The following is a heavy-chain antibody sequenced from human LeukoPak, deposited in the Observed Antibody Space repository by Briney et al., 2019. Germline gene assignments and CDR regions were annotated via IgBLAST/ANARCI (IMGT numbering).Heavy chain of an antibody. CDR3: ARSLRSVGQYYFDY. J-gene: IGHJ4*02. CDR1: GYTFTSYD. D-gene: IGHD3-16*01. CDR2: INPSGGRT. Sequence: GASVKVSFKASGYTFTSYDINWVRQPPGQGLEWMGIINPSGGRTSYAQKFQGRVTMTRDTSTSTVYMELSSLRSEDTAVYYCARSLRSVGQYYFDYWGQGTLVTVSS. V-gene: IGHV1-46*01.